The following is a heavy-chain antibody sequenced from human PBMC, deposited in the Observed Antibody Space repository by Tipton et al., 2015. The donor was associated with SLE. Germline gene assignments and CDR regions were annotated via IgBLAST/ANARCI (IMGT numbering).Heavy chain of an antibody. CDR2: IYYSGST. V-gene: IGHV4-59*08. CDR3: VGHRGYFTVSDYIDY. Sequence: TLSLTCTVSGGSISSYYWSWIRQPPGKGLEWIGYIYYSGSTNYNPSLKSRVTISVDTSKNQFSLKVTSVTVADTAVYYCVGHRGYFTVSDYIDYWGQGTLITVSS. J-gene: IGHJ4*02. D-gene: IGHD2-8*01. CDR1: GGSISSYY.